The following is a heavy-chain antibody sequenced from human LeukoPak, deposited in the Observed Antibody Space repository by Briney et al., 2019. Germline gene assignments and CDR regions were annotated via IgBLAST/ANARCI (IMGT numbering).Heavy chain of an antibody. CDR3: ATDQGIAVAVY. D-gene: IGHD6-19*01. CDR1: GYTFTDYY. CDR2: VDPEDGET. Sequence: ASVKISCKVSGYTFTDYYMHWVQQAPGKGLEWMGLVDPEDGETIYAEKFQGRVTITADTSTGTAYMELSSLRSEDTAVHYCATDQGIAVAVYWGQGTLVTVSS. V-gene: IGHV1-69-2*01. J-gene: IGHJ4*02.